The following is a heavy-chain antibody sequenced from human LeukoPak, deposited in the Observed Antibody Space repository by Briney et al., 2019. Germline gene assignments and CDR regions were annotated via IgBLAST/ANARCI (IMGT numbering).Heavy chain of an antibody. D-gene: IGHD3-3*01. CDR1: GGSISSGGYY. V-gene: IGHV4-30-2*01. CDR3: ASMRFLEWFN. Sequence: SETLSLTCTVSGGSISSGGYYWSWIRQPPGKGLEWIGYIYHSGSTYYNPSLKSRVTISVDRSKNQFSLKLSSVTAADTAVYYCASMRFLEWFNWGQGTLVTVSS. J-gene: IGHJ4*02. CDR2: IYHSGST.